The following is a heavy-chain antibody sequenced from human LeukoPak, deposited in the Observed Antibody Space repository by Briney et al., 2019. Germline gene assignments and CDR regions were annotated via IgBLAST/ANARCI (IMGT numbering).Heavy chain of an antibody. CDR2: IKQDGSEK. CDR1: GFTFNTYS. CDR3: AKEFLYNYDDQFYYMDV. Sequence: PGGSLRLSCAASGFTFNTYSMNWVRQAPGKGLEWVANIKQDGSEKYYVDSVKGRFTISRDKSKNMVHLQMNSVRAEDTAVYYCAKEFLYNYDDQFYYMDVWGTGTTVIVSS. V-gene: IGHV3-7*01. J-gene: IGHJ6*03. D-gene: IGHD1-1*01.